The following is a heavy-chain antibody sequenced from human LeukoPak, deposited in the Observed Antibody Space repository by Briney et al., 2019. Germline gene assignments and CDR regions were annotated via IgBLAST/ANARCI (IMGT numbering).Heavy chain of an antibody. CDR3: AREVAAAGIYYYYGMDV. CDR2: IIPILGIA. J-gene: IGHJ6*02. D-gene: IGHD6-13*01. V-gene: IGHV1-69*04. CDR1: GGTLSSYA. Sequence: SVKVSCKASGGTLSSYAISWVRQAPGQGLEWMGRIIPILGIANYAQKFQGRVTITADKSTSTAYMELSSLRSEDTAVYYCAREVAAAGIYYYYGMDVWGQGTTVTVSS.